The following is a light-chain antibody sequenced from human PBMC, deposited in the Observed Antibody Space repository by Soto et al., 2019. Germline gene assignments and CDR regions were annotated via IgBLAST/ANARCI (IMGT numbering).Light chain of an antibody. CDR3: SSYTSSSSPWV. Sequence: QSVLTQPASVSGSPGQSITIPCTGTIGDVGGYNLVSWYQQHPGKAPKLMIYDVSNRPSGVSNRFSGSKSGNTASLTISGLQAEDEADYYCSSYTSSSSPWVFGTGTKVTV. CDR2: DVS. CDR1: IGDVGGYNL. V-gene: IGLV2-14*03. J-gene: IGLJ1*01.